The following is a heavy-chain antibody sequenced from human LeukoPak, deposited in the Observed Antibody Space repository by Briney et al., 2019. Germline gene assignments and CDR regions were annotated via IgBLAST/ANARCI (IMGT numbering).Heavy chain of an antibody. CDR3: ARDGYTYGSFDY. D-gene: IGHD5-18*01. V-gene: IGHV4-39*01. CDR2: IYYSGST. J-gene: IGHJ4*02. CDR1: VGSLSSSSYF. Sequence: SETLSLTRSVPVGSLSSSSYFCGWIRQPPGKGLEWIGSIYYSGSTYSNPSLKSQVTISVNTSKTQFSLKLSSVTAADKAVYYCARDGYTYGSFDYWGQGTRVTVSS.